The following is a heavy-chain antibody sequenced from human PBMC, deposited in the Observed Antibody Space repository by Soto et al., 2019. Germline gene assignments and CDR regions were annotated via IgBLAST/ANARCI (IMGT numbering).Heavy chain of an antibody. CDR2: ISAYNGNT. Sequence: GGAVKVSCKVSGYTFTSYGISRVRQAPGQGREWMGWISAYNGNTNYAQNLQSRVTMTTDTSTSTAYMELRSLRSDDTAVYYCARGDAFDIWGQGTMVTVSS. V-gene: IGHV1-18*04. J-gene: IGHJ3*02. CDR3: ARGDAFDI. CDR1: GYTFTSYG.